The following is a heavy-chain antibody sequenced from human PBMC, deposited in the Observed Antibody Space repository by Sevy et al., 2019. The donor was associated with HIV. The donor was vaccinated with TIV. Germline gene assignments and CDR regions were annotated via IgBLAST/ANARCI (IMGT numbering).Heavy chain of an antibody. D-gene: IGHD3-22*01. V-gene: IGHV4-59*13. CDR2: IYNNGNT. CDR3: ARVSYYYDSGGRPLYSFDY. J-gene: IGHJ4*02. Sequence: SETLSLICTVSGGYISSYYWSWIRQPPGKGLEWVGYIYNNGNTKYNPSLKSRVTISVDTSKNQFSLKLTSVTAADTAVYYCARVSYYYDSGGRPLYSFDYWGQGTLVTVS. CDR1: GGYISSYY.